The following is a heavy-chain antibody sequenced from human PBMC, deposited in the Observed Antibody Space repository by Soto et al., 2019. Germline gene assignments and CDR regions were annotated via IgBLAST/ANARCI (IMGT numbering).Heavy chain of an antibody. J-gene: IGHJ3*02. CDR2: ISGSGATT. V-gene: IGHV3-23*01. D-gene: IGHD3-22*01. CDR1: GFTFSNYA. Sequence: GGSLRLSCAAYGFTFSNYAMSWVRRAPGKGLEWVSGISGSGATTYYADSVKGRFTISRDNSKNTLYLQMNSLRAEDTAVYYCAKLKTDYYYDSSGYSVPWAFDIWGQGTMVTVSS. CDR3: AKLKTDYYYDSSGYSVPWAFDI.